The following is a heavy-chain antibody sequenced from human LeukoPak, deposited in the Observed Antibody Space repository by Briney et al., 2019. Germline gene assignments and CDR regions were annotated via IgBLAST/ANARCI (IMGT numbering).Heavy chain of an antibody. CDR1: GFTFDDYA. V-gene: IGHV3-9*01. D-gene: IGHD7-27*01. CDR2: ISWNSGSI. CDR3: VRESFSRGDFN. Sequence: GGSLRLSCAASGFTFDDYAMPWVRQAPGKGLEWVSGISWNSGSIGYADSVKGRFTISRDNAKNSLYLQMNSLTAEDTAVYYCVRESFSRGDFNWGQGTLVSVSS. J-gene: IGHJ4*02.